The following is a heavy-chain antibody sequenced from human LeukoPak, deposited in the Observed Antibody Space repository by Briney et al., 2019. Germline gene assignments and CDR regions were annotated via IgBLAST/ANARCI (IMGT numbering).Heavy chain of an antibody. CDR2: ISSSSSYI. CDR1: GFTFSSYS. J-gene: IGHJ4*02. Sequence: GGSLRLSCAASGFTFSSYSMNWVRQAPGKGLEWVSSISSSSSYIYYADSVKGRFTISRDNSKNTLYLQMNSLRAEDTAVYYCAKTEGRGTTVALRPNDYWGQGTLVTVSS. D-gene: IGHD4-23*01. CDR3: AKTEGRGTTVALRPNDY. V-gene: IGHV3-21*04.